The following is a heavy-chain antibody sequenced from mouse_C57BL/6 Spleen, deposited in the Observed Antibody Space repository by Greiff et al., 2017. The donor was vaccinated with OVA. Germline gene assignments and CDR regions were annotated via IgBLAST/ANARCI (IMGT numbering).Heavy chain of an antibody. V-gene: IGHV2-5*01. CDR3: AKKGTTVVGAMDY. D-gene: IGHD1-1*01. J-gene: IGHJ4*01. Sequence: VQLMESGPGLVQPSQSLSITCTVSGFSLTSYGVHWVRQSPGKGLEWLGVIWSGGSTDYNAAFLSRLSITTDNSKSQVFFKMNSLQADDTAIYYCAKKGTTVVGAMDYWGQGTSVTVSS. CDR2: IWSGGST. CDR1: GFSLTSYG.